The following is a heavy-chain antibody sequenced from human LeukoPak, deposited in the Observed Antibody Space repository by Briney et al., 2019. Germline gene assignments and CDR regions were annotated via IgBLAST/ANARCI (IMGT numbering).Heavy chain of an antibody. V-gene: IGHV3-66*01. CDR1: GFTVSNNY. D-gene: IGHD2-21*01. CDR2: IYSAGST. Sequence: GGSLRLSCAASGFTVSNNYMTWVRQAPGKGLEWVSLIYSAGSTYYADSVKGRLTISRDNSKNTVYLQMNSLRAEDTDEYYCARNIPVTRWGYWGQGTLVTVSS. CDR3: ARNIPVTRWGY. J-gene: IGHJ4*02.